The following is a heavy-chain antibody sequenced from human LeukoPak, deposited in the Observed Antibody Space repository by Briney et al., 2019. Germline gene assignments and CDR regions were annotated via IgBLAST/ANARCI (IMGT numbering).Heavy chain of an antibody. V-gene: IGHV5-51*04. CDR3: ASAYSYIHFDY. Sequence: GESLKISCKVSGDRFTSYWIGWVPQMPGKGLEWMGIIYPGDSDTRYSPSFQGQVTISADKPINTAYLQWSSLKASDTAMYYCASAYSYIHFDYWGQGTLVTVSS. CDR2: IYPGDSDT. D-gene: IGHD5-18*01. CDR1: GDRFTSYW. J-gene: IGHJ4*02.